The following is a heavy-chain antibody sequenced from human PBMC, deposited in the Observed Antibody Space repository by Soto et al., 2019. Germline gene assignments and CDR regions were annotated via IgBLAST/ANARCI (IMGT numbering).Heavy chain of an antibody. V-gene: IGHV2-5*02. CDR1: GFSLSTSGVG. Sequence: QITLKESGPTLVKPTQTLTLTCTFSGFSLSTSGVGLGWIRQPPGKALEWLALIYWDDDKRYSPSLKSRLTITQDTSKNKVGRTMTKMDPVDTATYYCAHRLRRETNNWFDPWGQGTLVTVSS. J-gene: IGHJ5*02. CDR3: AHRLRRETNNWFDP. CDR2: IYWDDDK. D-gene: IGHD1-7*01.